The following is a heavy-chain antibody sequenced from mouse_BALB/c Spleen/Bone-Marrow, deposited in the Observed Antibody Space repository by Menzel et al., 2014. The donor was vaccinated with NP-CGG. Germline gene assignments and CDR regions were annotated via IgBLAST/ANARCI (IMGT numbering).Heavy chain of an antibody. CDR2: IFAGTGTT. V-gene: IGHV1S132*01. CDR3: ARHYYGSSDAMDY. J-gene: IGHJ4*01. D-gene: IGHD1-1*01. CDR1: GYTFTNYW. Sequence: QVQLQQSGAELVKPGASVKLSCKTSGYTFTNYWIQWVKQRPGQGLGWIGEIFAGTGTTYYNEKFTGKAPLTIDTSSSTAYMQLSSMTSEDAAVYFCARHYYGSSDAMDYWGQGTSVTVSS.